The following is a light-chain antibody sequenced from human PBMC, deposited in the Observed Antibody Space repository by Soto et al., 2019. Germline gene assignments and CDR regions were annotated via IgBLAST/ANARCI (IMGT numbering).Light chain of an antibody. J-gene: IGLJ1*01. V-gene: IGLV2-23*01. Sequence: QSVLTQPASVSGSPGQSITISCTGSSDDIGTYEYISWYQQLPGTVPKLIIYEDNKRPSGLSNHFSSSRSGNTASLTISGLQSEDEGDYYCCAYGGSSNYVFGTGTKVTVL. CDR1: SDDIGTYEY. CDR3: CAYGGSSNYV. CDR2: EDN.